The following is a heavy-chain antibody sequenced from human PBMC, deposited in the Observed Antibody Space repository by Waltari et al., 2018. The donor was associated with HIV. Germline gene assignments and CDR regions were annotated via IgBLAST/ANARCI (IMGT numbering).Heavy chain of an antibody. V-gene: IGHV3-7*01. CDR1: GFTFSRCW. CDR3: ARDYSSTSCYYFDY. D-gene: IGHD2-2*01. CDR2: IKQDGSEK. Sequence: EVQLVESGGGLVQPGGALRVSCAASGFTFSRCWMSWVRRAPGKGLEWVANIKQDGSEKYYVDSVKGRFTISRDNAKNSLYLQMNSLRAEDTAVYYCARDYSSTSCYYFDYWGQGTLVTVSS. J-gene: IGHJ4*02.